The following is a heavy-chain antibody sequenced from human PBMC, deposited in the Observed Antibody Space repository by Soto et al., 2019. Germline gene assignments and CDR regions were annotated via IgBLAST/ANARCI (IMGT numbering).Heavy chain of an antibody. CDR3: AKDLRGYYYGSGSPPDFDY. D-gene: IGHD3-10*01. CDR1: GFTFSSYA. CDR2: ISGSGGST. J-gene: IGHJ4*02. V-gene: IGHV3-23*01. Sequence: VQLLESGGGLVQPGGSLRLSCAASGFTFSSYAMSWVRQAPGKGLEWVSGISGSGGSTYYADSVKGRFAISRDNSQNTLYLQMNSLRAEDTAVYYCAKDLRGYYYGSGSPPDFDYWGQGTLVTVSS.